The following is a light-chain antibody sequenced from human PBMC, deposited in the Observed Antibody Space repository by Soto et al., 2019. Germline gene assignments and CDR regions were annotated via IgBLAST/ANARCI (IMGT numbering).Light chain of an antibody. Sequence: EIVMTQSPATLSLSPGERATLSCRASQSVSSDYLVWYQQKFGQAPRLLIYGASSRATGTPDRFSGSGYGTDFTINISRLEPEDFAVYYCQHYGNSPPSVTFGPGTKVDIK. CDR3: QHYGNSPPSVT. CDR2: GAS. J-gene: IGKJ3*01. V-gene: IGKV3-20*01. CDR1: QSVSSDY.